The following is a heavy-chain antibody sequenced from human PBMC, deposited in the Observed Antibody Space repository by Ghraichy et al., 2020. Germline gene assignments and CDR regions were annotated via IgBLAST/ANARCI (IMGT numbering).Heavy chain of an antibody. J-gene: IGHJ6*02. CDR2: IYHFGST. V-gene: IGHV4-4*02. CDR1: GGSVSSSNW. Sequence: SETLSLTCAVSGGSVSSSNWWWWLRQPPGKGLEWSGEIYHFGSTNYNPSLKSRLTISVDKSKNQFSLKLTSVTAADTAVYYCATTDFYYYVMDVWGQGTTVTVSS. CDR3: ATTDFYYYVMDV.